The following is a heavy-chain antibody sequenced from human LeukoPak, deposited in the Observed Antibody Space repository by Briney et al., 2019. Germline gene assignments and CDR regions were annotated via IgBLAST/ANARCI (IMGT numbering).Heavy chain of an antibody. Sequence: GASVKVSCKASGYTFTSNYIHWVRQAPGQGLEWMGMIYPRDGSTSYAQKFQGRVTVTRDTSTSTAYMELSSLRSEDTAVYYCARALTPYYYYYGMDVWGQGTTVTVSS. J-gene: IGHJ6*02. CDR2: IYPRDGST. V-gene: IGHV1-46*01. CDR1: GYTFTSNY. CDR3: ARALTPYYYYYGMDV.